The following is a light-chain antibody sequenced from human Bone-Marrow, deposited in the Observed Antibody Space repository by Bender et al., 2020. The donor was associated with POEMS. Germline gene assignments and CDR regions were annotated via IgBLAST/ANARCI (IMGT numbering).Light chain of an antibody. V-gene: IGLV2-11*01. CDR2: DVT. CDR1: SNDVGGFDS. Sequence: QSALTQPRSVSGSPGQSVTISCSGTSNDVGGFDSVSWYQQLPGKAPKLIIYDVTKRPSGVSNRFSASKSGNMASLTISGLQADDEADYYCCSYAGSSTWVFGGGTTLTVL. CDR3: CSYAGSSTWV. J-gene: IGLJ3*02.